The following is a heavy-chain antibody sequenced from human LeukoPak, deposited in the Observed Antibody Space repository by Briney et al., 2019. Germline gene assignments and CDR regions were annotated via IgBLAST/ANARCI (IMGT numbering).Heavy chain of an antibody. V-gene: IGHV1-69*04. CDR3: ARARYYYDSSGFKDP. D-gene: IGHD3-22*01. CDR1: GGTFSSYA. J-gene: IGHJ5*02. CDR2: IIPILGIA. Sequence: GSSVKVSCKASGGTFSSYALSWVRQAPGQGLEWVGRIIPILGIANYAQKFQGRVTITADKSTSTAYMELSSLRSEDTAVYYCARARYYYDSSGFKDPWGQGTLVTVSS.